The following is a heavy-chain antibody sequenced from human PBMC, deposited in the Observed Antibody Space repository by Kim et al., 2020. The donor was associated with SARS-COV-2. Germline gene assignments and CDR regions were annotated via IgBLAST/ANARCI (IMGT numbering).Heavy chain of an antibody. V-gene: IGHV1-18*01. D-gene: IGHD3-3*01. CDR1: GYTFTSYD. Sequence: ASVKVSCKASGYTFTSYDINWVRQATGQGLEWMGWISAYNGNTNYAQKLQGRVTMTTDTSTSTAYMELRSLRSDDTAVYYCARDRFDFWSGYSKYNWFDPWGQGTLVTVSS. J-gene: IGHJ5*02. CDR3: ARDRFDFWSGYSKYNWFDP. CDR2: ISAYNGNT.